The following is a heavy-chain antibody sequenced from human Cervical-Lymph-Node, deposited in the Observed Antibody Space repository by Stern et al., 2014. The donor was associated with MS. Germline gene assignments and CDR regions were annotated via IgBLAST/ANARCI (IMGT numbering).Heavy chain of an antibody. CDR3: ARQETDWFDP. Sequence: QVQLVQSGPGLVKPSQTLSLTCTVSGGSISSGGYYWSWIRQHPGKGLEWIGYIYYSGSTHYNPSLKSRVTISEDTSKNQFSLKLSSVTAADTAVYYCARQETDWFDPWGQGTLVTVSS. CDR1: GGSISSGGYY. V-gene: IGHV4-31*03. CDR2: IYYSGST. J-gene: IGHJ5*02.